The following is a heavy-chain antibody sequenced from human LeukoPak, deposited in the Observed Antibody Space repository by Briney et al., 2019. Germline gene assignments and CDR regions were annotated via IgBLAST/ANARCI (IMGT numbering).Heavy chain of an antibody. V-gene: IGHV3-21*01. D-gene: IGHD2-2*01. J-gene: IGHJ3*01. CDR1: GFTFSSYN. Sequence: GGSLRLSCAASGFTFSSYNMDWVRQAPGKGLEWVSFIDTSSRYIYQADSVTGRFTISRDNAENSLYLQMSSLRVEDTAVYYCARDRSVPAANALDVWGQGTMVTVSS. CDR3: ARDRSVPAANALDV. CDR2: IDTSSRYI.